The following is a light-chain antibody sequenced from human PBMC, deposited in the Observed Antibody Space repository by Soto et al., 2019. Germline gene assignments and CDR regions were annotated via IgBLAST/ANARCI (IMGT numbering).Light chain of an antibody. CDR1: SSDVGAYNY. CDR2: DVR. V-gene: IGLV2-14*03. Sequence: QSALTQPVSVSGSPGQSITISCTGTSSDVGAYNYVSWYQQHPGKAPKLMIYDVRSRPSGISNRFSGSKSGNTASLTISGLRAEDEADYFCSCTSDTKSTVRFGGGTKLTVL. CDR3: SCTSDTKSTVR. J-gene: IGLJ2*01.